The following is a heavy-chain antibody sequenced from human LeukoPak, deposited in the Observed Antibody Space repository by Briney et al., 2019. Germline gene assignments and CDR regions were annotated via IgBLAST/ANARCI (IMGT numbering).Heavy chain of an antibody. CDR3: AKVPDIAVAGTFSWFDP. CDR1: GFTFSSYA. D-gene: IGHD6-19*01. V-gene: IGHV3-23*01. Sequence: GGSLRLSCAASGFTFSSYAMSRVRQAPGKGLEWVSASSGSGGSTYYADSVKGRFTISRDNSKSTLYLQMNSLRAEAPAVYYCAKVPDIAVAGTFSWFDPWGQGTLVTVSS. J-gene: IGHJ5*02. CDR2: SSGSGGST.